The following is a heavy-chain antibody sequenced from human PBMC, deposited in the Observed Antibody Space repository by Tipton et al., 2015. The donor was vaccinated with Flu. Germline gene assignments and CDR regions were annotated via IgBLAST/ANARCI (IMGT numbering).Heavy chain of an antibody. V-gene: IGHV3-74*03. CDR2: VNSDRTII. Sequence: SLRLSCAASGFTFRSYGFHWVRQGPGKTLVWVAHVNSDRTIITYADSVKGRFTVSRDNANNSLFLQMNSLRPEDTAVYYCAREEFGWLAPWGQGTLVTVSS. CDR3: AREEFGWLAP. D-gene: IGHD3-16*01. J-gene: IGHJ5*02. CDR1: GFTFRSYG.